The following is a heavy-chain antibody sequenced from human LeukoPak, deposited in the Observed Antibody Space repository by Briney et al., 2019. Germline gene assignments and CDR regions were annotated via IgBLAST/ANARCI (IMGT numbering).Heavy chain of an antibody. V-gene: IGHV3-7*01. CDR3: ARELTTQTKASCSGGNCLGYFYH. J-gene: IGHJ4*02. CDR1: GLTFNTYW. CDR2: IKQDGSEK. D-gene: IGHD2-15*01. Sequence: GGSLRLSCAASGLTFNTYWMTWVRQAPGKGLEWVANIKQDGSEKYYVDSVKGRFTISRDNAKNSLYLQMDSLRAEDTAVYYCARELTTQTKASCSGGNCLGYFYHCGQGTLVTVSS.